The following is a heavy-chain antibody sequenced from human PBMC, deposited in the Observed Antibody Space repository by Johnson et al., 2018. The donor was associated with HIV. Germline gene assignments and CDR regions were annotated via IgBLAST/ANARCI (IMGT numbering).Heavy chain of an antibody. V-gene: IGHV3-13*01. CDR1: GFTFSSYD. CDR2: IGTAGDT. CDR3: VRHLPTYVSAFHI. Sequence: VQLVESGGGLVQPGGSLRLSCAASGFTFSSYDVHWVRQATGKGLEWVSAIGTAGDTYYPGSVKGRFTISRENAKNTLYLQMNSLRAEDTATYYCVRHLPTYVSAFHIWGQGTMVTVSS. J-gene: IGHJ3*02. D-gene: IGHD3-10*02.